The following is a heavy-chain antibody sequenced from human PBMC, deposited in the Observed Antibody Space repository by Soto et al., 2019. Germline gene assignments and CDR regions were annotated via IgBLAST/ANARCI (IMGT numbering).Heavy chain of an antibody. CDR1: GFTFSTYA. CDR2: INTSGVST. V-gene: IGHV3-23*01. J-gene: IGHJ4*02. CDR3: AKLGFPYSYGYLFYY. D-gene: IGHD5-18*01. Sequence: EVQLLESGGGLVQPRGSLRLSCAASGFTFSTYAMTWVRQAPGKGLEWVSIINTSGVSTYYADSVKGRFTISRDNSKNTLYLQMNSLRVEDTAVYYCAKLGFPYSYGYLFYYWGQGTLVTVSS.